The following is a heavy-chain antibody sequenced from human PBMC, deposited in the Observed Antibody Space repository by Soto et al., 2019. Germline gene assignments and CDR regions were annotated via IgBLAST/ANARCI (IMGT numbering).Heavy chain of an antibody. D-gene: IGHD6-19*01. CDR1: GFTFSTYA. CDR3: ARPLQSTSGWSHNYYYGMDV. V-gene: IGHV3-30-3*01. CDR2: ISYDGGNK. J-gene: IGHJ6*02. Sequence: GGSLRLSCAASGFTFSTYAMHWVRQAPGKGLEWVAVISYDGGNKYYADSVKGRFTISRDNSKNTLYLQMNSLRAEDTAVYYRARPLQSTSGWSHNYYYGMDVWGQGTTVTVSS.